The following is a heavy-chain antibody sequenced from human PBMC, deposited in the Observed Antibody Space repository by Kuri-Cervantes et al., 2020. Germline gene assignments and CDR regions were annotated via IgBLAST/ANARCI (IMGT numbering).Heavy chain of an antibody. D-gene: IGHD3-10*01. CDR3: ARGRRIWFRKHYYYYMDV. J-gene: IGHJ6*03. Sequence: ASVKVSCKASGGTFSSYAISWVRQAPGKGLEWMGGFGPEDGETIYAQKFQGRVTMTEDTSTDTAYMELSSLRSEDTAVYYCARGRRIWFRKHYYYYMDVWGKGTTVTVSS. CDR2: FGPEDGET. V-gene: IGHV1-24*01. CDR1: GGTFSSYA.